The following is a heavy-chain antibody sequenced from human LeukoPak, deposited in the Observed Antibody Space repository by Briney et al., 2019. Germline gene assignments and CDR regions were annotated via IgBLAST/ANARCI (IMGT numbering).Heavy chain of an antibody. CDR2: ISDHGKSR. CDR1: GFIFSNYE. CDR3: ARARIAAPLLDY. J-gene: IGHJ4*02. Sequence: GSLRLSCAASGFIFSNYEMNWVRQTPAKRLEWVSYISDHGKSRNYVDSVKGRFAISRDNAKNSLYLQMNSLRVEDTAVYFCARARIAAPLLDYWGQGSLVTVSS. D-gene: IGHD6-13*01. V-gene: IGHV3-48*03.